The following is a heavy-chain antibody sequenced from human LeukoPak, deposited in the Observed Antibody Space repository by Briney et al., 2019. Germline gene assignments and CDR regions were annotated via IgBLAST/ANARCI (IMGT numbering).Heavy chain of an antibody. CDR2: IWYDGSNK. Sequence: GRSLRLSCAASGFTFSSYGMHWVRQAPGKGLEWVAVIWYDGSNKYYADSVKGRFTISRDNSKNTLHLQMNSLRAEDTAVYYCARGFYDILTGIRYYYGMDVWGQGTTVTVSS. J-gene: IGHJ6*02. CDR3: ARGFYDILTGIRYYYGMDV. CDR1: GFTFSSYG. V-gene: IGHV3-33*01. D-gene: IGHD3-9*01.